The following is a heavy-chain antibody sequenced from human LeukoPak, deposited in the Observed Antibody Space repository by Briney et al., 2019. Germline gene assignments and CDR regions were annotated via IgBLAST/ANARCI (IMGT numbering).Heavy chain of an antibody. Sequence: GGSLRLSCAASGFTFSSYSMNWVRQAPGKGLEWVSSISSSSSYIYYADSVKGRFTISRDNAKNSLYLQMNSLRAEDTAVYYCARDTPYYDILTGYYKRDAFDIWGQGTMVTVSS. J-gene: IGHJ3*02. CDR1: GFTFSSYS. CDR3: ARDTPYYDILTGYYKRDAFDI. CDR2: ISSSSSYI. V-gene: IGHV3-21*01. D-gene: IGHD3-9*01.